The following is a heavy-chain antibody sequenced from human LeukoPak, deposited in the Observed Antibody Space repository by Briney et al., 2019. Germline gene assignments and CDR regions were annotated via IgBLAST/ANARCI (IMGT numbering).Heavy chain of an antibody. J-gene: IGHJ5*02. Sequence: GGSLRLSCAASGFTFSDYYMTWIRPAPGKGLEWVSYISSSSNNIHYANSVRGRFTISRDNAKNSVYLQMNSLRAEDTAIYYCARAAGWFDPWGQGTLVTVSS. CDR1: GFTFSDYY. CDR2: ISSSSNNI. V-gene: IGHV3-11*01. CDR3: ARAAGWFDP.